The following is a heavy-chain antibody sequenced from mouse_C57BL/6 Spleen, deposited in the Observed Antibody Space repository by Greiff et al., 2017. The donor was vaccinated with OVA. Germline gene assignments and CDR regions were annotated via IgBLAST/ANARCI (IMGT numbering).Heavy chain of an antibody. CDR2: ISYDGSH. Sequence: EVKLQESGPGLVKPSQSLSLTCSVTGYSITSGYYWNWIRQFPGNKLEWMGYISYDGSHNYNPSLKNRISITRDTAKNQFFLKLNSVTTEDTATYYCARGPHFDYWGQGTTLTVSA. V-gene: IGHV3-6*01. CDR3: ARGPHFDY. CDR1: GYSITSGYY. J-gene: IGHJ2*01.